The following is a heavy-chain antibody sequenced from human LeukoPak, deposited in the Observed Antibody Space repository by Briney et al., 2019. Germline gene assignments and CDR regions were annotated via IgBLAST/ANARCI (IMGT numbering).Heavy chain of an antibody. CDR3: AKPGYSSSWYLGDAFDI. V-gene: IGHV3-43D*03. J-gene: IGHJ3*02. D-gene: IGHD6-13*01. CDR1: GFTFDDYA. Sequence: GGSLRLSCAASGFTFDDYAMHWVRQAPGKGLEWVSLISWDGGSTYYADSVKGRFTISRDNSKNSLYLQMNSLRAEGTALYYCAKPGYSSSWYLGDAFDIWGQGTMVTVSS. CDR2: ISWDGGST.